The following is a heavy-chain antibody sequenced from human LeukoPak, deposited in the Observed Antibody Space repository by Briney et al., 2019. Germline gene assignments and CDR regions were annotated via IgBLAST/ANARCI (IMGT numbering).Heavy chain of an antibody. V-gene: IGHV4-39*01. CDR2: IYYSGST. CDR1: GGSISSSSYY. Sequence: SETLSLTCTVSGGSISSSSYYWGWIRQPPGKGLEWIGSIYYSGSTYYNPSFKSRVTISVDTSKNQFSLKLSSVTAADTAVYYCARLRVVVVAATYDYWGQGTLVTVSS. D-gene: IGHD2-15*01. CDR3: ARLRVVVVAATYDY. J-gene: IGHJ4*02.